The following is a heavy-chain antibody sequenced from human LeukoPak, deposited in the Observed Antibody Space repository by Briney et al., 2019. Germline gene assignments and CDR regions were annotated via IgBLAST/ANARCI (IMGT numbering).Heavy chain of an antibody. CDR3: AKVRMITMIAYDAFDI. CDR1: GFTVSSNY. Sequence: GGSLRPSCAASGFTVSSNYMSWVRQAPGKGLEWVSIIYSGGSTYYADSVKGRFTISRDNSKNTLYLQMNSLRAEDTAVYYCAKVRMITMIAYDAFDIWGQGTMVTVSS. V-gene: IGHV3-53*01. D-gene: IGHD3-22*01. CDR2: IYSGGST. J-gene: IGHJ3*02.